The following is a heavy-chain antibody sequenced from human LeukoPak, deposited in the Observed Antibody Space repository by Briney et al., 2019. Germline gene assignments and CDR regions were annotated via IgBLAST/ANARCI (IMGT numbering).Heavy chain of an antibody. J-gene: IGHJ4*02. CDR3: ATARNFRFEY. V-gene: IGHV3-74*01. D-gene: IGHD1-7*01. CDR2: MNGEGTTI. CDR1: GLTFRTTW. Sequence: GGSLRLSCATSGLTFRTTWIHWVRQAPGKGLMWVSRMNGEGTTIDYADSVKGRFTVSRDYAKNTLFLQMNNLRTEDTALYFCATARNFRFEYWGQGSLVIVSA.